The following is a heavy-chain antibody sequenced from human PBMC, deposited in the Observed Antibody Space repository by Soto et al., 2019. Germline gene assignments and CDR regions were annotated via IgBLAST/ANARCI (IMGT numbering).Heavy chain of an antibody. CDR1: GFTFSSYA. V-gene: IGHV3-23*01. CDR3: ARLDISAPPPI. CDR2: ISGSGGST. J-gene: IGHJ3*02. D-gene: IGHD3-9*01. Sequence: PGGSLRLSCAASGFTFSSYAMSWVRQAPGKGLEWVSAISGSGGSTYYADFVKGRFTISRDNAKNTLYLQMNTLSVEDAAVYYCARLDISAPPPIWGQGTMVTGS.